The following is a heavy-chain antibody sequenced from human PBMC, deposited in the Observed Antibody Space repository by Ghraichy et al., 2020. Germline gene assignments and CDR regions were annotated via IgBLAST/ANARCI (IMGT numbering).Heavy chain of an antibody. Sequence: LSLTCAASGFTFSRYGMHWVRQAPGKGLEWVAVTSYDGSNKYYADSVKGRFTVSRDNSKNTLYLQMNSLRAEDTAVYYCAKERESSGYYSFRGDYYGMDVWGQGTTVTVSS. J-gene: IGHJ6*02. V-gene: IGHV3-30*18. CDR2: TSYDGSNK. CDR1: GFTFSRYG. CDR3: AKERESSGYYSFRGDYYGMDV. D-gene: IGHD3-22*01.